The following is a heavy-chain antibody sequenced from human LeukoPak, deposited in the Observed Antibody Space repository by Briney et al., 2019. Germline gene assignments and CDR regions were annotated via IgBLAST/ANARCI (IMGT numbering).Heavy chain of an antibody. Sequence: ASVKVSCKASGYTFTGYYMHWVRQAPGQGLEWMGWISAYNGNTNYAQKLQGRVTMTTDTSTSTAYMELRSLRSDDTAVYYCASGDYYDSSGYYPFDYWGQGTLVTVSS. J-gene: IGHJ4*02. D-gene: IGHD3-22*01. CDR3: ASGDYYDSSGYYPFDY. CDR1: GYTFTGYY. CDR2: ISAYNGNT. V-gene: IGHV1-18*04.